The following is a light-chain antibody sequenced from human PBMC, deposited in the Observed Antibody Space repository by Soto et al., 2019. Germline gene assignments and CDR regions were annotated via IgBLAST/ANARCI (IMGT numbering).Light chain of an antibody. Sequence: QSALTQPRSVSGSPGQSVTICCTGTSSDVGGYNYVSWYQQHPGKAPKLMIYDVSKRPSGVPDRFSGSKSSNTASLTISGLQAEDEADYYCCSYAGSYTYVFGTGTKVTVL. CDR2: DVS. V-gene: IGLV2-11*01. CDR3: CSYAGSYTYV. CDR1: SSDVGGYNY. J-gene: IGLJ1*01.